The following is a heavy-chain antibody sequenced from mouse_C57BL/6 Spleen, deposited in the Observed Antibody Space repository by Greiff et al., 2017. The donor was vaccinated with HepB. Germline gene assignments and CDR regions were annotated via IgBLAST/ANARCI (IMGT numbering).Heavy chain of an antibody. Sequence: QVQLQQSGAELVKPGASVKLSCKASGYTFTEYTIHWVKQRSGQGLEWIGWFYPGSGSIKYNEKFKDKATLTADKSSSTVYMELSRLTSEDSAVYFGARHEERGYDGYSWFAYWGQGTLVTVSA. V-gene: IGHV1-62-2*01. CDR2: FYPGSGSI. J-gene: IGHJ3*01. CDR3: ARHEERGYDGYSWFAY. D-gene: IGHD2-3*01. CDR1: GYTFTEYT.